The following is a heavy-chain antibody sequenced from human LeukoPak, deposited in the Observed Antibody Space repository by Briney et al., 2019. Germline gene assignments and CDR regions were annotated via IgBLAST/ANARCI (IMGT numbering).Heavy chain of an antibody. CDR1: GFTFSSYW. V-gene: IGHV3-7*01. CDR2: IKQDGSEK. Sequence: TGGSLRLTCAASGFTFSSYWMSWVRQAPGKGLEWVANIKQDGSEKYYVDSVKGRFTISRDNAKNSLYLQMNSLRAEDTAVYYCARDSAWIQLWFWDYWGQGTLVTVSP. D-gene: IGHD5-18*01. CDR3: ARDSAWIQLWFWDY. J-gene: IGHJ4*02.